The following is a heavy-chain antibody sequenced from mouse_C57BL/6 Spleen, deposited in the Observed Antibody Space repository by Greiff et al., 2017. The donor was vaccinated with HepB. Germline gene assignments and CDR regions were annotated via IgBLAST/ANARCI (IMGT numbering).Heavy chain of an antibody. V-gene: IGHV1-74*01. CDR2: IHPSDSDT. J-gene: IGHJ3*01. CDR3: AIGDGNYEAWFAY. Sequence: VQLKQPGAELVKPGASVKVSCKASGYTFTSYWMHWVKQRPGQGLEWIGRIHPSDSDTNYNQKFKGKATLTVDKSSSTAYMQLSSLTSEDSAVYYCAIGDGNYEAWFAYWGQGTLVTVSA. D-gene: IGHD2-1*01. CDR1: GYTFTSYW.